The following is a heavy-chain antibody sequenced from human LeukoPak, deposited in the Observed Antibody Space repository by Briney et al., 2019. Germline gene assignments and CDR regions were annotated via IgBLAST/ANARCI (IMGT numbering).Heavy chain of an antibody. Sequence: GGSLRLSCVASGFTFSNYGMHWVRQAPGKGLEWVAVISYDGSNEYYGDSVKGRFTISRDNSKNTLYLQMNSLRAEDTAVYYCVTPRRPSGGISFLHDLWGQGTQVTVST. D-gene: IGHD4-23*01. CDR1: GFTFSNYG. CDR3: VTPRRPSGGISFLHDL. CDR2: ISYDGSNE. V-gene: IGHV3-30*03. J-gene: IGHJ5*02.